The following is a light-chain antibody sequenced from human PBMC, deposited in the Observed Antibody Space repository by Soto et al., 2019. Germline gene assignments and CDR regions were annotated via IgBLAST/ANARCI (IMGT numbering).Light chain of an antibody. Sequence: AIQLTQSPSSLSASIGDRVTITCRARQGMGSALAWYQQAPGKTPKLLIFDASTLENGVPSRFSGGGSGTDFTLTISSLQPEDFATYYCLLFNTYPQAFGGGTKVEIK. CDR3: LLFNTYPQA. J-gene: IGKJ4*01. CDR1: QGMGSA. V-gene: IGKV1-13*02. CDR2: DAS.